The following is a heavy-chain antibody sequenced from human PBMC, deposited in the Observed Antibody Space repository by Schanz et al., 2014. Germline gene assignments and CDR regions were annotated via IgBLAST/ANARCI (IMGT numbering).Heavy chain of an antibody. CDR3: ARKVVATIGGYYDN. Sequence: EVQLLESGGGLVQPGGSLRLSCAASGITFSSHSFNWVRQAPGKGLEWISYITYNGGTIYYADSVKGRFTISRDNAENTLFLQMNSLRAEDTAVYYCARKVVATIGGYYDNWGQGTLVTVSS. D-gene: IGHD5-12*01. J-gene: IGHJ4*02. V-gene: IGHV3-48*01. CDR1: GITFSSHS. CDR2: ITYNGGTI.